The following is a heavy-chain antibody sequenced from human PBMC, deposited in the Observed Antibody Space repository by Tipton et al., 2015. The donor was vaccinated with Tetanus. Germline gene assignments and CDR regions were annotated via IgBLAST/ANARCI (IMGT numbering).Heavy chain of an antibody. J-gene: IGHJ4*02. CDR2: ISNSGST. V-gene: IGHV4-30-4*08. Sequence: TLSLTCTVSGGSISSDGAYWSWIRQHPGEGLEWIGYISNSGSTYYNPSLKGRVTISMDRSNTQFSLRLDSLTAADTAVYYCARAAGFLGLTHDFWDRGTLVSVSS. CDR3: ARAAGFLGLTHDF. CDR1: GGSISSDGAY. D-gene: IGHD2/OR15-2a*01.